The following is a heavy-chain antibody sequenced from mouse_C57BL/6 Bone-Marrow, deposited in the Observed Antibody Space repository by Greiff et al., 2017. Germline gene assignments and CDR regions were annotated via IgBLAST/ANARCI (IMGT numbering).Heavy chain of an antibody. V-gene: IGHV1-7*01. Sequence: VKLVESGAELAKPGASVQLSCKASGYTFTSYWMHWVKQRPGQGLEWIGYINPSSGYTKYNQKFKDKATLTADKSSSTAYMQLSSLTYEDSAVYYCSRGKLLRSYFDYWGQGTTLTVSS. CDR3: SRGKLLRSYFDY. J-gene: IGHJ2*01. CDR1: GYTFTSYW. CDR2: INPSSGYT. D-gene: IGHD1-1*01.